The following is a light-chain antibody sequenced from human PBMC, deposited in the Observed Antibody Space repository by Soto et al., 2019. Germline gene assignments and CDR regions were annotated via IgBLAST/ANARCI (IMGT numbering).Light chain of an antibody. CDR2: EVS. Sequence: HSALTQPASVSGSPGQSITISCTGTSSDVGGYNYVSWYQQHPGKAPKLMIYEVSNRPSGVSNHFSGSKSANTASLTISGLQAEDEADYYCSSYTSSSTLVFGTGTKVTVL. J-gene: IGLJ1*01. V-gene: IGLV2-14*01. CDR3: SSYTSSSTLV. CDR1: SSDVGGYNY.